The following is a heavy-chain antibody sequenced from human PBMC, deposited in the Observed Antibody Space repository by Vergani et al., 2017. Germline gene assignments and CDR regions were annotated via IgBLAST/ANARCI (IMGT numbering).Heavy chain of an antibody. D-gene: IGHD3-3*01. CDR2: IKQDGSEK. J-gene: IGHJ6*03. CDR3: ARDDVDFWSGLYYYYYMDV. CDR1: GFTFSSYW. V-gene: IGHV3-7*01. Sequence: EVQLVESGGGLVQPGGSLRLSCAASGFTFSSYWMSWVRQAPGKGLEWVANIKQDGSEKYYVDSVKSRFTISRDNAKNSLYLQMNSLRAEDTAVYYCARDDVDFWSGLYYYYYMDVWGKGTTVTVSS.